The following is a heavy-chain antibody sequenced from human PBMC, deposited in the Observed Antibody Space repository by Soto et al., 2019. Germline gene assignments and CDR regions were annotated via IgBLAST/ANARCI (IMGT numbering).Heavy chain of an antibody. V-gene: IGHV4-4*02. CDR3: ARTLPNRQLFDS. Sequence: SETLSLTCAVPGGSITSSSWWSWVRQPPGKGLEWIGEIYHSGSTNYNPSLKSRVTISVDKSKKQFSLKLISVTAADTAVYYCARTLPNRQLFDSWSQGTLVTVSS. CDR1: GGSITSSSW. CDR2: IYHSGST. D-gene: IGHD1-1*01. J-gene: IGHJ4*02.